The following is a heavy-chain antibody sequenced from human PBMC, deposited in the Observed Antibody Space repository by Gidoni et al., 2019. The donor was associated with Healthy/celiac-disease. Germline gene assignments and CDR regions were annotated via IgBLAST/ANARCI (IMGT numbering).Heavy chain of an antibody. CDR2: ISDYNGNT. CDR1: GYTFTSYG. J-gene: IGHJ5*02. D-gene: IGHD2-15*01. Sequence: QVQLVQSGAEVKKPGASVKVSCKASGYTFTSYGISWVRQAPGQGLEWMGWISDYNGNTNYAQKLQGRVTMTTDTSTSTAYMELRSLRSDDTAVYYCARGRLGYCSGGSCYIGSWFDPWGQGTLVTVSS. CDR3: ARGRLGYCSGGSCYIGSWFDP. V-gene: IGHV1-18*01.